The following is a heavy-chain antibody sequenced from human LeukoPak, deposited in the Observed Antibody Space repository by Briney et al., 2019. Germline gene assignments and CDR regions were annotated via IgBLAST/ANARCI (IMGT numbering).Heavy chain of an antibody. J-gene: IGHJ3*02. D-gene: IGHD5-18*01. CDR3: AHSQVFSYGSFHDAYDI. V-gene: IGHV2-5*02. CDR2: IYWDDDS. Sequence: SGPTLAKPTQTLTLTCSLSGDSLSTSGVGVGWIRQPPGKDLEWLALIYWDDDSRYSPSLKSRLNIAKDTSKDQVDLTLTNMDSVDTATYYCAHSQVFSYGSFHDAYDIWGLGMLVTVSS. CDR1: GDSLSTSGVG.